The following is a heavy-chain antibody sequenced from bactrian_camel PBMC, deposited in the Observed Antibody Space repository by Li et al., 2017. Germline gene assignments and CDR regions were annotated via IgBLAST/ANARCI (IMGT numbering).Heavy chain of an antibody. CDR2: VVSDGTHA. Sequence: HVQLVESGGGLVQPGGSLRLSCAASGFTFSSVYMTWLRQAPGKGLEWVSTVVSDGTHAYYAGSVRGRFTMNSDNAKNTIYLQMNSLKSEDTALYYCATGGGDMGWVPWWGGTGDYEYNYWGQGTQVTVS. J-gene: IGHJ4*01. V-gene: IGHV3-2*01. CDR1: GFTFSSVY. D-gene: IGHD5*01. CDR3: ATGGGDMGWVPWWGGTGDYEYNY.